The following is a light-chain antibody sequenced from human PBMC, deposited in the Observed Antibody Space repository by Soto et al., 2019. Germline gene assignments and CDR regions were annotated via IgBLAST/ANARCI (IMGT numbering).Light chain of an antibody. CDR2: EVS. CDR3: TSYTTSYTQV. Sequence: QSALTQPASVSGSPGKSITISCTGTSSDVGGYNYVSWYQHHPGKAPKLMIYEVSNRPSGVSNRFSGSKSGNTASLTISGLQAEDEADYYCTSYTTSYTQVFGGGTKVTVL. J-gene: IGLJ3*02. CDR1: SSDVGGYNY. V-gene: IGLV2-14*01.